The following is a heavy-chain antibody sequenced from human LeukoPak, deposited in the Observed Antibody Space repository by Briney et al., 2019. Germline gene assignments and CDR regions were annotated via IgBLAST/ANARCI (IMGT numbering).Heavy chain of an antibody. D-gene: IGHD3-10*01. Sequence: TGGSLRLSCAASGFTFSSYWMHWVRQAPGKGLVWVSRINSDGSSTNYADSVKGRLTISRDNAKNTLYLQMNSLRAEDTAMYYCARAVYYSNYLGYWGQGTLVTVSS. CDR2: INSDGSST. CDR3: ARAVYYSNYLGY. J-gene: IGHJ4*01. V-gene: IGHV3-74*01. CDR1: GFTFSSYW.